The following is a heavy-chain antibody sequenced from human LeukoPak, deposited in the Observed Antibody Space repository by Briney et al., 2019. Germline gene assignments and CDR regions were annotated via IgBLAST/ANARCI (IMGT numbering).Heavy chain of an antibody. CDR1: TFTFSSYA. V-gene: IGHV3-30*04. Sequence: GGSLRLSCAASTFTFSSYAMHWVRQAPGKGLEWVTVISSDGSNKYYADSVKGRFTISRDNSKNTLDLQMNSLRAEDTAVYYCARVRHYYDSSGYYYWGQGTLVTVSS. CDR3: ARVRHYYDSSGYYY. D-gene: IGHD3-22*01. CDR2: ISSDGSNK. J-gene: IGHJ4*02.